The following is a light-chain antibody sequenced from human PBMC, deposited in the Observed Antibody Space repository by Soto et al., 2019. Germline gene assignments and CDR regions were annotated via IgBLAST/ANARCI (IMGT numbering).Light chain of an antibody. CDR2: LGS. J-gene: IGKJ3*01. Sequence: IVMTQSPLSLPVTPGEPASISCRSSHSLLHSNGYNYLDWYLQKPGQSPQLLIYLGSNRASGVPDRFSGSGSGTDFTLKISRVEAEDVGVYYCMQALQTPRTFGPGTKVAVK. V-gene: IGKV2-28*01. CDR1: HSLLHSNGYNY. CDR3: MQALQTPRT.